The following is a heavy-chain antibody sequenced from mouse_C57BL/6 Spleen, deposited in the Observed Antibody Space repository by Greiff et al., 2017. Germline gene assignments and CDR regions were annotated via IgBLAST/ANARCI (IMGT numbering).Heavy chain of an antibody. Sequence: EVQLVESGPELVKPGASVKMSCKASGYTFTDYNMHWVKQSHGKSLEWIGYINPNNGGTSYTQKFKGKATLTVNKSSSTAYMELRSLTSEDSAVYYCARDQGRVFADWGQGTLVTVSA. J-gene: IGHJ3*01. CDR2: INPNNGGT. CDR1: GYTFTDYN. V-gene: IGHV1-22*01. CDR3: ARDQGRVFAD. D-gene: IGHD3-2*02.